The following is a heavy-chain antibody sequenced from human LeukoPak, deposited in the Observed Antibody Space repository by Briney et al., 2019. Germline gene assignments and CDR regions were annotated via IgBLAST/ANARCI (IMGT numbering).Heavy chain of an antibody. CDR3: ARDLIGCSATGCFFDY. J-gene: IGHJ4*02. V-gene: IGHV1-2*06. CDR2: INPNSGDT. D-gene: IGHD2-2*01. CDR1: GYTFIGHY. Sequence: ASVKVSCKASGYTFIGHYIHWVRQAPGQGLEWMGRINPNSGDTSYAQKFQGRVTMTGDTSISTAYMELSRLTSDDTAVYYCARDLIGCSATGCFFDYWGQGTLVTVSS.